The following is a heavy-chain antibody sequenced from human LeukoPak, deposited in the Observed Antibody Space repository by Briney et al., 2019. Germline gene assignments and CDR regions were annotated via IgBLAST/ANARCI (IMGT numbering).Heavy chain of an antibody. CDR3: AKGQGPGIAVATDY. Sequence: GGSLRLSCAASGFTFSSHGMHWVRQAPGKGLEWVAFIRYDGSNKYYADSVKGRFTISRDNSKNTLYLQMNSLRAEDTAVYYCAKGQGPGIAVATDYWGQGTLVTVSS. CDR1: GFTFSSHG. CDR2: IRYDGSNK. V-gene: IGHV3-30*02. J-gene: IGHJ4*02. D-gene: IGHD6-19*01.